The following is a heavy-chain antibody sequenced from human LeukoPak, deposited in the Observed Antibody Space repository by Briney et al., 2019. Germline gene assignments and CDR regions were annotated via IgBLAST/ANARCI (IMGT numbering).Heavy chain of an antibody. J-gene: IGHJ4*02. V-gene: IGHV3-30*04. D-gene: IGHD3-3*01. Sequence: GGSLRLSCAASGFTFSSYAMHWVRQAPGKGPEWVAVISYDGSNKYYADSVKGRFTISRDNSKNTLYLQMNSLRAEDTAVYYCARRKVNPNLRYFDYWGQGTLVTVSS. CDR2: ISYDGSNK. CDR1: GFTFSSYA. CDR3: ARRKVNPNLRYFDY.